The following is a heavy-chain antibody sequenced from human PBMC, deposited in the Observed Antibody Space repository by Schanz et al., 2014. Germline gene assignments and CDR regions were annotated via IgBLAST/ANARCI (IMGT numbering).Heavy chain of an antibody. V-gene: IGHV1-18*01. J-gene: IGHJ2*01. CDR3: VRVPSRDVSFDL. D-gene: IGHD3-16*01. Sequence: QVQLVQSGDEVKKPGASVKVSCKTSGYTFSDYGITWVRQAPGQGLEWMGWISPYNGNTNYAQKLQGRVTMTADTSANTAYMELRSLRSDDTAHYYCVRVPSRDVSFDLWGRGTLVTVSS. CDR1: GYTFSDYG. CDR2: ISPYNGNT.